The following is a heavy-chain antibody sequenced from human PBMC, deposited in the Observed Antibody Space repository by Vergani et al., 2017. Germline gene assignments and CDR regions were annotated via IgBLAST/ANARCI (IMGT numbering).Heavy chain of an antibody. V-gene: IGHV4-59*01. CDR2: IYYSGST. CDR1: GGSISSYY. CDR3: ARALRSLVVID. Sequence: QVQLQESGPGLVKPSETLSLTCTVSGGSISSYYWSWIRQPPGKGLEWIGYIYYSGSTNYNPSLKSRVTISVDTSKNQFSLKLSSVTAADTAVYYCARALRSLVVIDWGQGTLVTVSS. D-gene: IGHD2-15*01. J-gene: IGHJ4*02.